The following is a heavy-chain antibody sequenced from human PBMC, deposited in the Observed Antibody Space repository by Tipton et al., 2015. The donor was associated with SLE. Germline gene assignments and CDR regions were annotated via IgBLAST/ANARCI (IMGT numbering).Heavy chain of an antibody. D-gene: IGHD3-10*01. CDR3: ASPGGGSGSFDAFDI. V-gene: IGHV4-31*03. CDR2: IYYNGNT. Sequence: GLVKPSQTLSLTCTVSNASINSVGYYWTWIRQHPGKALEWIGYIYYNGNTYYNPSLKSRATISADTSNNEFSLRLTSVTAADTAIYYCASPGGGSGSFDAFDIWGQGTMVTVSS. J-gene: IGHJ3*02. CDR1: NASINSVGYY.